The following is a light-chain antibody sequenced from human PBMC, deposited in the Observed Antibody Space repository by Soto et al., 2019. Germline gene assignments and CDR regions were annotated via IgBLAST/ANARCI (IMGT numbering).Light chain of an antibody. CDR2: EVS. CDR1: SIDVGCYNY. V-gene: IGLV2-14*01. Sequence: QSALTQPASVSVSPGQSITISCTGTSIDVGCYNYVSWYQQHTGKAPKLMICEVSNRPSGVSNRFSGSKSGNTASLTISGLQAEDEADYYCSSYTSSSTSVFGTGTKLNVL. J-gene: IGLJ1*01. CDR3: SSYTSSSTSV.